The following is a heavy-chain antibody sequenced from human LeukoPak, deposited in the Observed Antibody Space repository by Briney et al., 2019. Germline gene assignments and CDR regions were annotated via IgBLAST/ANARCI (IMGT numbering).Heavy chain of an antibody. CDR3: AKDPTLTGTT. Sequence: EGSLRLSCAASGFTFSSYAMSWVRQAPGKGLEWVSAISGSGGSTYYADSVKGWFTISRDNSKNTLYLQMNSLRAEDTAVYYCAKDPTLTGTTWGQGTLVTVSS. CDR2: ISGSGGST. CDR1: GFTFSSYA. V-gene: IGHV3-23*01. D-gene: IGHD1-20*01. J-gene: IGHJ4*02.